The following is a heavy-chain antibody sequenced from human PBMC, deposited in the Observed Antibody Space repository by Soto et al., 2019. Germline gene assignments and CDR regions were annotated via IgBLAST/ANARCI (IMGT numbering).Heavy chain of an antibody. V-gene: IGHV1-18*01. CDR1: GYTFSTSG. CDR2: ISTYNGDT. CDR3: ARAGAAPYYYYGMDV. J-gene: IGHJ6*02. D-gene: IGHD2-15*01. Sequence: ASVKVSCKASGYTFSTSGMSWLRQAPGQGLEWMGWISTYNGDTNDAPKFQDRVTMTSDTSTSTVYMELRSLRSDDTAVYYCARAGAAPYYYYGMDVWGQATSVTVSS.